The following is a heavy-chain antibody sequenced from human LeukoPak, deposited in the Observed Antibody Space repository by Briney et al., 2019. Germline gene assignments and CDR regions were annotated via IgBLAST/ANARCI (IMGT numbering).Heavy chain of an antibody. CDR1: GFTFSSYW. D-gene: IGHD6-13*01. CDR2: IKQDGGEK. V-gene: IGHV3-7*01. CDR3: ARVAFSSWFDY. J-gene: IGHJ4*02. Sequence: QPGGSLRLSCAASGFTFSSYWMSWVRQAPGEGLEWVANIKQDGGEKYYVDSVKGRFTISRDSAKNSLYLQMNSLRAEDTAVYYCARVAFSSWFDYWGQGTLVTVSS.